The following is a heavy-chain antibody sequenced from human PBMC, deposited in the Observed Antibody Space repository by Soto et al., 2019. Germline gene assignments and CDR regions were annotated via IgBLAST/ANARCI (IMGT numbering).Heavy chain of an antibody. CDR2: ISGSGGVT. V-gene: IGHV3-23*01. J-gene: IGHJ4*02. CDR3: AKNRQFRSYYESAGHYDN. CDR1: GFTFKNYD. D-gene: IGHD3-10*01. Sequence: EVELLESGGGLVQPGGSLRLSCVASGFTFKNYDMRWIRQAPGKGLEWVSGISGSGGVTYYEDSVKGRFTISRHNSKNTLYLQINSLRAEDTAIYYCAKNRQFRSYYESAGHYDNWGQGTLVTVAS.